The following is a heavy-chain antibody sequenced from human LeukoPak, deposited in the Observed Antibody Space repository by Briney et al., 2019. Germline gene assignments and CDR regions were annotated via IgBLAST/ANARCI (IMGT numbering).Heavy chain of an antibody. J-gene: IGHJ6*03. CDR2: ISAYNGNT. CDR1: GYTFTSYG. D-gene: IGHD3-10*01. V-gene: IGHV1-18*01. CDR3: AIAGGYYGSGSYLRNLAYMDV. Sequence: GASVKVSCKASGYTFTSYGISWVRQAPGQGLEWMGWISAYNGNTNYAQKLQGRVTMTTDTSTSTAYMELRSLRSDDTAVYYCAIAGGYYGSGSYLRNLAYMDVWGKGTTVTVSS.